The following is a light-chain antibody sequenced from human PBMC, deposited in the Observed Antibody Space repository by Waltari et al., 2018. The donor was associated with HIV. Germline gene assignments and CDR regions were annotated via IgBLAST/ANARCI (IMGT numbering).Light chain of an antibody. Sequence: QSALTQPRSVSGSPGQSVTISCTGTSSDVGVYNFVPWYQQHPGKAPKLMIYDVRKRPSGVPDRFSGSKSGNTASLTISGLQAEDEADYYCCSYAGSYPVVFGGGTKLTVL. CDR2: DVR. J-gene: IGLJ2*01. V-gene: IGLV2-11*01. CDR3: CSYAGSYPVV. CDR1: SSDVGVYNF.